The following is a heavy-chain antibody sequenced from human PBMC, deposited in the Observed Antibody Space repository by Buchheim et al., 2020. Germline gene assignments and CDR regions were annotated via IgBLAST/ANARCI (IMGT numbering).Heavy chain of an antibody. CDR2: VFYTGST. J-gene: IGHJ4*02. Sequence: QVQLQESGPGLVKPSETLSLTCTVSGGSIRSSDHYWGWIRQPPGKGLEYIASVFYTGSTYHNPSLQSRVTISVDTSKNQFSLKLNSVTAADTAIYYCARHEVMGGSLVDYWGQGTL. CDR1: GGSIRSSDHY. CDR3: ARHEVMGGSLVDY. V-gene: IGHV4-39*01. D-gene: IGHD1-26*01.